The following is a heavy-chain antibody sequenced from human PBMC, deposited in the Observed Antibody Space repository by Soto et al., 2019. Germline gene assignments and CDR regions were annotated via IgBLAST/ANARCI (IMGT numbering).Heavy chain of an antibody. J-gene: IGHJ5*02. CDR2: IWYDGSNK. CDR3: ARDSRDFWSGCLFDP. D-gene: IGHD3-3*01. CDR1: GFTFSSYG. Sequence: GGSLRLSCEASGFTFSSYGMHWVRQAPGKGLEWVAVIWYDGSNKYYADSVKGRFTISRDNSKNTLYLQMNSLRAEDTAVYYCARDSRDFWSGCLFDPWGQGTLVTVSS. V-gene: IGHV3-33*01.